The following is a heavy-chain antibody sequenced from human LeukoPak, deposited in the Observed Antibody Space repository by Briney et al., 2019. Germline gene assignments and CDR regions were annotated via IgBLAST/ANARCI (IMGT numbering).Heavy chain of an antibody. V-gene: IGHV1-8*01. CDR1: GYTFTSYD. Sequence: ASVKVSCKASGYTFTSYDINWVRQATGQGLEWMGWMNPNSGNTGYAQKFQGRVTMTRNTSISTAYMELSSLRSEDTAVYYCARGRLSSGWYRKRGSWLDPWGQGTLVTVSS. CDR3: ARGRLSSGWYRKRGSWLDP. CDR2: MNPNSGNT. D-gene: IGHD6-19*01. J-gene: IGHJ5*02.